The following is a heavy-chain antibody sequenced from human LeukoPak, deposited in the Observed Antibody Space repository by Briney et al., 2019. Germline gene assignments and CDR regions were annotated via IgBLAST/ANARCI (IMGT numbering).Heavy chain of an antibody. CDR2: INPSGGST. Sequence: ASVKVSCKASGYTFTNYYMQWVRQAPGQGLEWMGLINPSGGSTSYAQTFQGRITMTWDTSTSTVYVELSSLRSEDTAVYYCARDPAYSSDTSGFDYWGQGTLVTVSS. D-gene: IGHD3-22*01. J-gene: IGHJ4*02. CDR1: GYTFTNYY. V-gene: IGHV1-46*01. CDR3: ARDPAYSSDTSGFDY.